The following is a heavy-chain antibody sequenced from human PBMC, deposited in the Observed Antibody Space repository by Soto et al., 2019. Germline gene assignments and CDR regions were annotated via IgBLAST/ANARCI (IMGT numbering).Heavy chain of an antibody. V-gene: IGHV4-59*01. CDR2: VEYSGRT. CDR3: ARGVFGAYLDY. CDR1: GGSMNSYY. J-gene: IGHJ4*02. Sequence: SETLALTCTVSGGSMNSYYWSWLRQPPGKGLEWIAYVEYSGRTECKPSLQSRVTISRDSSQNQFSLNLRSVTAADTAVYFCARGVFGAYLDYWGLGTRVTVS. D-gene: IGHD3-16*01.